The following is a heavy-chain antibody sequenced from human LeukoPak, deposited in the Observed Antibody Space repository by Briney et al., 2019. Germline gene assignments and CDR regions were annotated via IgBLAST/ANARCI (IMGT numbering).Heavy chain of an antibody. J-gene: IGHJ1*01. D-gene: IGHD3-22*01. CDR1: GYTFTNYG. CDR3: ARDHYDSSGYAEYFQH. Sequence: ASVKVSCKASGYTFTNYGISWVRQAPGQGLEWMGWISAYNGNTNYAQKLQGRVTMTTDTSTSTAYMELRSLRSDDTAVYYCARDHYDSSGYAEYFQHWGQGTLVTVFS. V-gene: IGHV1-18*01. CDR2: ISAYNGNT.